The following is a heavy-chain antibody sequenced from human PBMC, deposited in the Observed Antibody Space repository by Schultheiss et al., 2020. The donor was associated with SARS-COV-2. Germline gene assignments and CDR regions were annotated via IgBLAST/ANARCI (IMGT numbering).Heavy chain of an antibody. J-gene: IGHJ4*02. CDR1: GFTFYGYG. V-gene: IGHV3-9*01. CDR2: ISWNSGSI. D-gene: IGHD1-26*01. Sequence: SLKISCAASGFTFYGYGMHCVRQAPGKGLEWVSGISWNSGSIGYADSVKGRFTISRDNAKNSLYLQMNSLRAEDTAVYYCARESRETTSGSYGGGMDYWGQGTLVTVSS. CDR3: ARESRETTSGSYGGGMDY.